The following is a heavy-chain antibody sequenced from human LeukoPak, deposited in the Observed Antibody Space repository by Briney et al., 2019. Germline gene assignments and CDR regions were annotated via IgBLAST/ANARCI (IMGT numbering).Heavy chain of an antibody. CDR2: INHSGST. CDR1: GGSFSGYY. V-gene: IGHV4-34*01. CDR3: ARGFTGGELRAFDI. D-gene: IGHD1-26*01. J-gene: IGHJ3*02. Sequence: SETLSLTCAVYGGSFSGYYWSWIRQPPGKGLEWIGEINHSGSTNYNPSLKSRVTISVDTSKNQFSLKLSSVTAADTAVYYCARGFTGGELRAFDIWGQGTMVTVSS.